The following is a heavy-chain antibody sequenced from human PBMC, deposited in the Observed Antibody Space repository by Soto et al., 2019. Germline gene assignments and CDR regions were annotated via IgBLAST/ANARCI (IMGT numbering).Heavy chain of an antibody. D-gene: IGHD3-9*01. J-gene: IGHJ6*02. Sequence: ASVKVSCKASGYTFTRHAIHLVRQAPGQRLEWMGWINAGNGNTKFSQNFQGRVTITRDTSPNTAYMELSSLRSEDTAVYYCARGISDILTGYYYYYGMDVWGQGTTVTVSS. CDR3: ARGISDILTGYYYYYGMDV. V-gene: IGHV1-3*01. CDR2: INAGNGNT. CDR1: GYTFTRHA.